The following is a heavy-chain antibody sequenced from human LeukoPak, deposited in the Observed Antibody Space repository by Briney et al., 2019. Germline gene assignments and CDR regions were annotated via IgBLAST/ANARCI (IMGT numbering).Heavy chain of an antibody. Sequence: SETLSLTCTVSGGSISSYYLSWIRQPPGKGLEWIGYIYYSGSTNYNPSLKSRVTISVDTSKNQFSLKLSSVTAADTAVYYCARRVVPAATGSYWYFDLWGRGTLVTVSS. CDR1: GGSISSYY. CDR2: IYYSGST. V-gene: IGHV4-59*01. D-gene: IGHD2-2*01. J-gene: IGHJ2*01. CDR3: ARRVVPAATGSYWYFDL.